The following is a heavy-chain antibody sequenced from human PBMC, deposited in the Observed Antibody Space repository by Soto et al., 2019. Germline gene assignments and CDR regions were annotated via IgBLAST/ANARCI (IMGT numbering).Heavy chain of an antibody. CDR3: ARVPDY. Sequence: QILSLTYAVSGGSIGSGCYSWSWIRKPPRKSLEWIGYMYHSGSTYYNPSLKSRVTIAIDSSKNQFSLKLSSVSARGPALYYGARVPDYWGQGILVTVSS. CDR1: GGSIGSGCYS. D-gene: IGHD2-2*01. CDR2: MYHSGST. J-gene: IGHJ4*02. V-gene: IGHV4-30-2*01.